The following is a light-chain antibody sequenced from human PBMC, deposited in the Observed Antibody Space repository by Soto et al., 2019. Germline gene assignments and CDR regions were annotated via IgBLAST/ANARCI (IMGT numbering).Light chain of an antibody. V-gene: IGKV3-15*01. Sequence: EIVMTQSPANLSLSPGERATLSCRASQSVSSNLAWYQQKPGQAPRLLIYGASTRATGIPGRFSGSGSRTEFTLTISSLQSEDFAVYYCQQYNNWPPLTFGGGTKVEIK. CDR1: QSVSSN. CDR2: GAS. CDR3: QQYNNWPPLT. J-gene: IGKJ4*01.